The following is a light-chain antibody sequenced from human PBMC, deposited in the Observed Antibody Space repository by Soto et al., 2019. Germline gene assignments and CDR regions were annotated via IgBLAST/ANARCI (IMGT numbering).Light chain of an antibody. CDR3: QKYDIYQLP. CDR1: KSINNW. J-gene: IGKJ4*01. CDR2: DES. Sequence: DIQXPNTPNTLSAPEGHRVTSTCRDSKSINNWLEWYKKKKGKEXKXXXYDESNLESGVHSRLGGSASGNEFNINICCFQPDDFATYYCQKYDIYQLPVGRGTQVEI. V-gene: IGKV1-5*01.